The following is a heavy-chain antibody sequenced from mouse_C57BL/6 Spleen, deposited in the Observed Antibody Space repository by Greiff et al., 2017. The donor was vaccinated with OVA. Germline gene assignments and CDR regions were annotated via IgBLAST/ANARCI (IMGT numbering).Heavy chain of an antibody. CDR1: GFTFSDYG. D-gene: IGHD3-2*02. CDR2: ISSGSSTI. CDR3: ARFQGHYAMDY. Sequence: EVKVVESGGGLVKPGGSLKLSCAASGFTFSDYGMHWVRQAPEKGLEWVAYISSGSSTIYYADTVKGRFTIARDNSKNTLFLQMTSLRSEDTAMYYCARFQGHYAMDYWGQGTSVTVSS. J-gene: IGHJ4*01. V-gene: IGHV5-17*01.